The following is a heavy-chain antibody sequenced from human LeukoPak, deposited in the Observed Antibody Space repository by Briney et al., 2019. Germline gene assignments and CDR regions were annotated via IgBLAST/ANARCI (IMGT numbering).Heavy chain of an antibody. CDR3: ARGRSYYYDNFDY. J-gene: IGHJ4*02. Sequence: PSETLSLTCTVSGGSISSYYWSWIRQPPGKGLEWIGYIYYSGSTNYNPSLKSRVTISVDTSKNQFSLKLSSVTAADTAVYYCARGRSYYYDNFDYWGQGTLVTVSS. CDR2: IYYSGST. V-gene: IGHV4-59*01. CDR1: GGSISSYY. D-gene: IGHD3-22*01.